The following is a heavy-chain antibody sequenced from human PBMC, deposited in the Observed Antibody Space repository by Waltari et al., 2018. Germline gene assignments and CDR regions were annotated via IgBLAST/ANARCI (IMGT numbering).Heavy chain of an antibody. Sequence: QVQLVQSGAEVKKPGSSVQVSCKASGGTFSSYTISWLRQAPGQGLEWMGRIIPILGIANYAQKFQGRVTITADKSTSTAYMELSSLRSEDTAVYYCARDLGYCSSTSCYDDAFDIWGQGTMVTVSS. CDR2: IIPILGIA. CDR1: GGTFSSYT. J-gene: IGHJ3*02. D-gene: IGHD2-2*01. CDR3: ARDLGYCSSTSCYDDAFDI. V-gene: IGHV1-69*08.